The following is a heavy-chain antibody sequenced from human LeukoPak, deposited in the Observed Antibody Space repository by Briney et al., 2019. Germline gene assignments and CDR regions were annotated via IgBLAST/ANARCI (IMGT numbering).Heavy chain of an antibody. CDR1: VRSISSSNG. CDR2: IYHSGST. CDR3: ASTGYSGSSGWFDP. J-gene: IGHJ5*02. D-gene: IGHD1-26*01. V-gene: IGHV4-4*02. Sequence: SEILSLTCAVSVRSISSSNGWSWVRPPPGKGLERSGEIYHSGSTNYNPSLKSRVTISVDKSKNQFSLKLSSVTAADTAVYYCASTGYSGSSGWFDPWGQGTLVTVSS.